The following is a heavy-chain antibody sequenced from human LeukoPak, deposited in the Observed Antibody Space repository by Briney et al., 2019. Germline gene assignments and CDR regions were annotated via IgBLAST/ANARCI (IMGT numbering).Heavy chain of an antibody. CDR2: IIPIFGTA. D-gene: IGHD4-17*01. CDR3: ARSREGVTKYRINWFDP. J-gene: IGHJ5*02. Sequence: SVKVSCKASGGTFISYAISWVRQAPGQGLEWMGGIIPIFGTANYAQKFQGRVTITADKSTSTAYMELSSLRSEDTAVYYCARSREGVTKYRINWFDPWGQGTLVTVSS. V-gene: IGHV1-69*06. CDR1: GGTFISYA.